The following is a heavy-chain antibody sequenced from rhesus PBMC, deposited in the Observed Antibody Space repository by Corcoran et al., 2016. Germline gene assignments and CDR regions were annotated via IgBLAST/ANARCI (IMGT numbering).Heavy chain of an antibody. CDR3: TTEGAAAGTGVYYFDY. J-gene: IGHJ4*01. D-gene: IGHD6-25*01. CDR1: GFPFSNSW. Sequence: EVQLVESGAGLVQPGGSLSLSCAASGFPFSNSWMTWVRPAPGNGLGWVAPIKRKGDGETAEYDASVKGRFTSSRDDSKNTRYLQMNSLKSDDTAVYYCTTEGAAAGTGVYYFDYWGQGVLVTVSS. CDR2: IKRKGDGETA. V-gene: IGHV3-30*02.